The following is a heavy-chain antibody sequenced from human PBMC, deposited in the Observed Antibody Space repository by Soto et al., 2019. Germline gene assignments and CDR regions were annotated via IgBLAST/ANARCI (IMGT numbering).Heavy chain of an antibody. Sequence: SETLSLTCTVSGGSISSSSYYWGWIRQPPGKGLEWIGSIYYSGSTYYNPSLKSRVTISVDTSKNQFSLRRSSVTAADTAVYYCARDIAYCGGDCYLGAFDYWGKGTLATVS. J-gene: IGHJ4*02. V-gene: IGHV4-39*01. CDR2: IYYSGST. CDR3: ARDIAYCGGDCYLGAFDY. CDR1: GGSISSSSYY. D-gene: IGHD2-21*02.